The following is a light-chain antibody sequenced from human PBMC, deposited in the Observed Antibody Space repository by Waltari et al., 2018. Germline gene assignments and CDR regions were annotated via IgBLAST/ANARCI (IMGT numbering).Light chain of an antibody. V-gene: IGKV1-39*01. CDR2: AAS. Sequence: DIQLTQSPSSLSASLGDRVTIICRASQSISSHLNWYQQKPGNAPKLLIYAASNLQSGVPSRFSGSGSGTDFTLTISSLQPEDFATYYCQQTYSSPFGQGTKLDI. J-gene: IGKJ2*01. CDR1: QSISSH. CDR3: QQTYSSP.